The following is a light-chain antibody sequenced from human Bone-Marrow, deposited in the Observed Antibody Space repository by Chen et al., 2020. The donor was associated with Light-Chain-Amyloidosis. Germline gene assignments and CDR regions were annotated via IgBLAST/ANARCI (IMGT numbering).Light chain of an antibody. CDR2: DVN. CDR3: CSYAGSYTHV. Sequence: QSALTQPRSVSGSPGQSVTISCTGTSSDVGGYNYVSWYQHHPGKVPKLMIYDVNKRPSGVPDRFSGSKSGYTASLTISGLQAEDEADYFCCSYAGSYTHVIGTETKVTVL. CDR1: SSDVGGYNY. V-gene: IGLV2-11*01. J-gene: IGLJ1*01.